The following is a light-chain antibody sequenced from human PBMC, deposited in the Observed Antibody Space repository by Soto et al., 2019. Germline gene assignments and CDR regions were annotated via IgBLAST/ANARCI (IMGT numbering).Light chain of an antibody. CDR1: SSNIGPGFD. V-gene: IGLV1-40*01. CDR3: QSYDSSLRGSV. CDR2: GNS. J-gene: IGLJ1*01. Sequence: QSVLTQPPSVSGAPGQTGTISFAGSSSNIGPGFDVHWYQQVSGAAPKLLIYGNSNRPSGVPDRFSGSRSGTSASLAITGLQPEDEADYYCQSYDSSLRGSVFGPGTKVTVL.